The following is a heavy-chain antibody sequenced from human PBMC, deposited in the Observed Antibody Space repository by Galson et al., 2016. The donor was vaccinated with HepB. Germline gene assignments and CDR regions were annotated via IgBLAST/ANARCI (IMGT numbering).Heavy chain of an antibody. V-gene: IGHV3-23*01. D-gene: IGHD5-12*01. Sequence: SLRLSCAASGFSFRNYAMTWVRQAPGKGLEWVATINSEDTTYYADSVRGRFTISRDNSKNTLFLQVNSLRVEDTAIYYCARIGSGYDWDSWGQGTLVTVSS. CDR1: GFSFRNYA. CDR3: ARIGSGYDWDS. CDR2: INSEDTT. J-gene: IGHJ4*02.